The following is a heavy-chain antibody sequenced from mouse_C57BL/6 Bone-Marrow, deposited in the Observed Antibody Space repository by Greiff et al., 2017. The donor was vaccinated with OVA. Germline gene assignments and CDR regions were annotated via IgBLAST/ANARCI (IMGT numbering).Heavy chain of an antibody. V-gene: IGHV3-6*01. CDR2: ISYDGSN. CDR1: GYSITSGYY. D-gene: IGHD2-5*01. J-gene: IGHJ2*01. Sequence: VQLKESGPGLVKPSQSLSLTCSVTGYSITSGYYWNWIRQFPGNKLEWMGYISYDGSNNYNPSLKNRISITRDTSKNQFFLKLNSVTTEDTATYYCAREDMSNSYYFDYWGQGTTLTVSS. CDR3: AREDMSNSYYFDY.